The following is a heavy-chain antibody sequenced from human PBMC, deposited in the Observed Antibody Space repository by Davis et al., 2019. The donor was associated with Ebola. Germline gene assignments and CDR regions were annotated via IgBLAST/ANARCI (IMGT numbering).Heavy chain of an antibody. V-gene: IGHV3-21*01. D-gene: IGHD6-13*01. J-gene: IGHJ4*02. CDR1: GFTFTSYS. Sequence: PGGSLRLSCAASGFTFTSYSMNWVRQAPGKGLEWVSSISSSSSYIYYADSVKGRFTISRDNANNSLYLQMNSLRAEDTAVYYCARAPGIAAAGTRWGQGTLVTVSS. CDR3: ARAPGIAAAGTR. CDR2: ISSSSSYI.